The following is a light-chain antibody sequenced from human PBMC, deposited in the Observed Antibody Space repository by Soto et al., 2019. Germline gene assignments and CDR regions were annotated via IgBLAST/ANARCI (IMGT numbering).Light chain of an antibody. V-gene: IGKV3-20*01. J-gene: IGKJ4*01. CDR3: QQYGSSRELT. Sequence: EIVLTQSPGTLSLSPGERATLSCRASQSVSSSYLAWYQQKPGQAPRLLIYGASSRATGIPDRFSGSGSGTDFTLTISSMEPEDFAVYYCQQYGSSRELTFGGGTKVEIK. CDR1: QSVSSSY. CDR2: GAS.